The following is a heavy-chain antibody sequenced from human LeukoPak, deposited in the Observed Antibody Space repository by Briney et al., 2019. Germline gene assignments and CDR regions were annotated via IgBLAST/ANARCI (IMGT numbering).Heavy chain of an antibody. Sequence: ASVKVSCKASGYSFTSNYIHWVRQAPGQGLEWMGMIYPRDGSTSYAQKFQGRVTVTRDTSTSTVYMELSSLRSEDTAVYYCARGDYDYVWGSYRPLVDYWGQGTLVTVSS. J-gene: IGHJ4*02. CDR2: IYPRDGST. CDR3: ARGDYDYVWGSYRPLVDY. CDR1: GYSFTSNY. V-gene: IGHV1-46*01. D-gene: IGHD3-16*02.